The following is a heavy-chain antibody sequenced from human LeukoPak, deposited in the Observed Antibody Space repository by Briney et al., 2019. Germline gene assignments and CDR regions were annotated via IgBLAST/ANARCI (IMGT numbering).Heavy chain of an antibody. CDR2: IYHSGST. D-gene: IGHD4-17*01. Sequence: SETLSLTCAVSGYSISSGYYWGWIRQPPGKGLEWIGSIYHSGSTYYNPSPKSRITISVDTSKNQFSLKLSSVTAADTAVYYCARLIDYGDYPSFDYWGQGTLVTVSS. J-gene: IGHJ4*02. V-gene: IGHV4-38-2*01. CDR1: GYSISSGYY. CDR3: ARLIDYGDYPSFDY.